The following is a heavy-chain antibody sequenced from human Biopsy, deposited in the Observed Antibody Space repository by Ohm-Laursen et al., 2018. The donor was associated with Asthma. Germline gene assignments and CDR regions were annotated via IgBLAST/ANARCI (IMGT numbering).Heavy chain of an antibody. V-gene: IGHV1-69*13. Sequence: GASVKVSCKASGGTFSTYGINWVRQAPGQGLEWMGTIIPIFDSTKYAQKFQDRVTIIADESTGTASLELRSLRSEDTAVYYCARDRRQSSSGEDWFDPWGQGTLVTFAS. CDR1: GGTFSTYG. CDR2: IIPIFDST. CDR3: ARDRRQSSSGEDWFDP. D-gene: IGHD3-16*01. J-gene: IGHJ5*02.